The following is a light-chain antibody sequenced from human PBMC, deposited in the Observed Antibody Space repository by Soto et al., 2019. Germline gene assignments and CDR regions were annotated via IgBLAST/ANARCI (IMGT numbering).Light chain of an antibody. CDR1: KLGDKY. V-gene: IGLV3-1*01. J-gene: IGLJ2*01. CDR2: QDR. Sequence: SSELTQPPSVSVSPGQTASITCSGDKLGDKYACWYQQKPGQSPVLVIYQDRKRPSGIPERFSGSNSGNTATLTISGTQAMDEADYYCQAWDSSTAHVVFGGGTQLTVL. CDR3: QAWDSSTAHVV.